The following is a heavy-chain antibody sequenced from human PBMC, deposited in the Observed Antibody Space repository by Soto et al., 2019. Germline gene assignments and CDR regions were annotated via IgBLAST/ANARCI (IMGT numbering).Heavy chain of an antibody. J-gene: IGHJ2*01. Sequence: QVQLVESGGGVVQPGRSLRLSCAASGFTFSSYGMHWVRQAPGKGLEWVAVIWYDGSNKYYADSVKGRFTISRDSSKNMLYLQMNSLRAEDTAVYYCARDVMVTAMVMWYFDLWGRGTLVTVSS. CDR3: ARDVMVTAMVMWYFDL. CDR2: IWYDGSNK. V-gene: IGHV3-33*01. D-gene: IGHD2-21*02. CDR1: GFTFSSYG.